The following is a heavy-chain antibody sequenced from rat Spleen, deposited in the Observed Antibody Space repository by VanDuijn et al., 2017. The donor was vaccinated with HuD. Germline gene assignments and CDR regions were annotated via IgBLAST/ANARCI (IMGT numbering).Heavy chain of an antibody. CDR1: GFSLTSYH. J-gene: IGHJ2*01. CDR2: IWTGGST. V-gene: IGHV2-43*01. D-gene: IGHD1-12*01. CDR3: VRANRESYAHLDY. Sequence: QVQLKESGPGLVQPSQTLSLTCTVSGFSLTSYHVSWVRQPPGKGLEWMGVIWTGGSTAYNSSFKSRLSVSRDISKSQVFLKMNSLQTEDTATNHCVRANRESYAHLDYWGQGIMVTVSS.